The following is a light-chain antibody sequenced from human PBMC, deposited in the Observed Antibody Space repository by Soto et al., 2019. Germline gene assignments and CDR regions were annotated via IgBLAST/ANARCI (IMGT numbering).Light chain of an antibody. V-gene: IGKV1-6*01. J-gene: IGKJ1*01. CDR3: QQYNSYSPRT. Sequence: AIQMTQSPSSLSASVGDRVTISCRASQGIGNALGWYQQKPGKPPKVLIYGASNLQNGVPSRFSGSGSGTEFTLTISSLQPDDFATYYCQQYNSYSPRTFGQGTKVDIK. CDR1: QGIGNA. CDR2: GAS.